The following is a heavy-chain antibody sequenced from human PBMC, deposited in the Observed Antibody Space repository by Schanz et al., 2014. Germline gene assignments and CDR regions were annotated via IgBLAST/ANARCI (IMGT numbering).Heavy chain of an antibody. J-gene: IGHJ6*02. CDR1: GFTFSSYW. V-gene: IGHV3-74*01. CDR2: INSDGSTT. Sequence: EVQLVESGGGLVQPGGSLRLSCAASGFTFSSYWMHLVRQAPGKGLVWVSRINSDGSTTIYADSVKGRFTISRDNAKNTLYLQMNSLRAEDTAVYYCARPLGPNYYYYGLDVWGQGTTVTVSS. CDR3: ARPLGPNYYYYGLDV.